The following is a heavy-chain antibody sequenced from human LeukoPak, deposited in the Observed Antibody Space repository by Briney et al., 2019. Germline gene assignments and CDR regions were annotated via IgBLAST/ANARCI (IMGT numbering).Heavy chain of an antibody. Sequence: SETLSLTCTVSGGSISSSSYYWGWIRQPPGKGLEWIGSIYYSGSTYYNPSLKSRVTISVDTSKNQFPLKLSSVTAADTAVYYCARRRWALLTEAFDIWGQGTMVTVSS. D-gene: IGHD1-26*01. CDR1: GGSISSSSYY. CDR2: IYYSGST. V-gene: IGHV4-39*01. CDR3: ARRRWALLTEAFDI. J-gene: IGHJ3*02.